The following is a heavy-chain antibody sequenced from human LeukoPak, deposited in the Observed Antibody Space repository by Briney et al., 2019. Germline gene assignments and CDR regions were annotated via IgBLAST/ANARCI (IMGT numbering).Heavy chain of an antibody. CDR2: INHSGST. J-gene: IGHJ6*02. CDR1: GGSFGGYY. V-gene: IGHV4-34*01. Sequence: SETLSLTCAVYGGSFGGYYWSWIRQPPGKGLEWIGEINHSGSTNYNPSLKSRVTISVDTSKNQFSLKLSSVTAADTAVYYCARAIVGATGMGYYYGMDVWGQGTTVTVSS. CDR3: ARAIVGATGMGYYYGMDV. D-gene: IGHD1-26*01.